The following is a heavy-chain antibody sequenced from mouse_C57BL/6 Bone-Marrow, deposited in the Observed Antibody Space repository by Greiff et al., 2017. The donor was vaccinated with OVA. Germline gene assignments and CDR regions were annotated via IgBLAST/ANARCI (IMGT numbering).Heavy chain of an antibody. Sequence: VQLQESGAELVRPGASAKLSCKASGYTFTDYYINWVKQRPGQGLEWIARIYPGSGNTYYNEKFKGKATLTAEKSSSTAYMQLSSLTSEDSAVYFCAREGYDYDVFPFAYWGQGTLVTVSA. J-gene: IGHJ3*01. CDR3: AREGYDYDVFPFAY. CDR2: IYPGSGNT. V-gene: IGHV1-76*01. D-gene: IGHD2-4*01. CDR1: GYTFTDYY.